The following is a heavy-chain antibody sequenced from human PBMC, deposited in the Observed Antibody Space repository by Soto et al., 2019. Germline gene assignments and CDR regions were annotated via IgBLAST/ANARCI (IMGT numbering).Heavy chain of an antibody. Sequence: PSETLSLTCTVSGGSISSGGYYWSWIRQHPGKGLEWIGYIYYSGSTYYNPSLKSRVTISVDTSKNQFSLKLSSVTAADTAAYYCARDWGEGYGGYDSPNWFDPWGQGTLVTVSS. J-gene: IGHJ5*02. D-gene: IGHD5-12*01. CDR2: IYYSGST. V-gene: IGHV4-31*03. CDR3: ARDWGEGYGGYDSPNWFDP. CDR1: GGSISSGGYY.